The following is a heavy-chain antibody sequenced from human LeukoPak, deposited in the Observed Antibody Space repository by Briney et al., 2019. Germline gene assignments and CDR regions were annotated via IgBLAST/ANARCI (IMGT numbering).Heavy chain of an antibody. J-gene: IGHJ3*02. CDR3: AKLACFTATSCYGFDI. D-gene: IGHD2-2*01. V-gene: IGHV3-21*06. Sequence: PGGSLRLSCAASGFTFSSNSMNWVRQAPGRGLEWVSSISSSSSYIYYADSVKGRFTISRDNAKHSVYLQMNSLRAEDTAVYYCAKLACFTATSCYGFDIWGQGTMVTVSS. CDR1: GFTFSSNS. CDR2: ISSSSSYI.